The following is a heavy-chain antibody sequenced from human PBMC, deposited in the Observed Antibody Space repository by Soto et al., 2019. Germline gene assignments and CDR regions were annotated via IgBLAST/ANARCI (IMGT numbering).Heavy chain of an antibody. CDR2: MNPNTGNS. Sequence: SVKVSCKASGYTFTSYDIYWVRQATGQGLEWMGWMNPNTGNSGYAQKFQGRVTMTSDTSISTAHMELSSLRSEDTAVYYCARRAETNGWNGFGADKYYFDFWGQGTLVTVSS. J-gene: IGHJ4*02. D-gene: IGHD1-1*01. V-gene: IGHV1-8*01. CDR1: GYTFTSYD. CDR3: ARRAETNGWNGFGADKYYFDF.